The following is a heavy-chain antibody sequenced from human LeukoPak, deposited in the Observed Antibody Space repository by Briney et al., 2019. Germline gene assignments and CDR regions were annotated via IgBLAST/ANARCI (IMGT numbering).Heavy chain of an antibody. CDR2: IYHSGST. CDR3: ANGRDDCGGDCYSDYYYYYMDV. CDR1: GGSISSRSYY. D-gene: IGHD2-21*02. Sequence: PSETLSLTCTVSGGSISSRSYYWGWIRQPPGKGLEWIGSIYHSGSTYYNPSLKSRVTISVDTSKNQFSLKLSSVTAADTAVYYCANGRDDCGGDCYSDYYYYYMDVWGKGTTVTVSS. V-gene: IGHV4-39*07. J-gene: IGHJ6*03.